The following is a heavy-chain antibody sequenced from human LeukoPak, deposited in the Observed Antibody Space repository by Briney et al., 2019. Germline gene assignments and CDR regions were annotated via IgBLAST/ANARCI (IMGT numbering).Heavy chain of an antibody. CDR1: GGSISSYY. CDR2: IYYSGST. Sequence: SETLSLTCTVSGGSISSYYWSWTRQPPGKGLEWIGYIYYSGSTNYNPSLKSRVTISVDTSKNQFSLKLSSVTAADTSVYYCARSKLEPTTVDYWGQGTLVTVSS. D-gene: IGHD1-1*01. V-gene: IGHV4-59*01. J-gene: IGHJ4*02. CDR3: ARSKLEPTTVDY.